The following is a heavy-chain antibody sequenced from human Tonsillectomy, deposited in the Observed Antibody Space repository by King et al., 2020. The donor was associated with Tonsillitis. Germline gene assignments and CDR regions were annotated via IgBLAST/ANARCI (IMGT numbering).Heavy chain of an antibody. D-gene: IGHD1-1*01. Sequence: VQLVESGGDSVQPGGSLRLSCAASGFTFRSDWMVWVRQAPVKGLEWVASIKPDGSQKYYVGSVKGRFTISRDNADNSLFLHMTGLRTEDTAVYYCTRDRAFSCFDYWGQGTLVTVSS. CDR3: TRDRAFSCFDY. V-gene: IGHV3-7*04. J-gene: IGHJ4*02. CDR1: GFTFRSDW. CDR2: IKPDGSQK.